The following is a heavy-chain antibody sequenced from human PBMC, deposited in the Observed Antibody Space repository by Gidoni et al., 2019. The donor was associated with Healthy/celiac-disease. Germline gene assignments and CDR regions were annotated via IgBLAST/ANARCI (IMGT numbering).Heavy chain of an antibody. D-gene: IGHD6-13*01. V-gene: IGHV3-33*01. Sequence: QVQLVESGGGVVQPGRSLRLSCAASGFTFSSYGMHGVRQAPGKGLEWLAIIWYDGSNKYYADSVKGRFTISRDNSKNTLYLQINSLRAEDTAVYYCARDRSSSWPYYFDSWGQGTLVTVSS. CDR1: GFTFSSYG. J-gene: IGHJ4*02. CDR2: IWYDGSNK. CDR3: ARDRSSSWPYYFDS.